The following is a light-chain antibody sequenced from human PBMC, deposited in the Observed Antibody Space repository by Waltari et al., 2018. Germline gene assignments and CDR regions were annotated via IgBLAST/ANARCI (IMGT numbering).Light chain of an antibody. CDR2: GDN. J-gene: IGLJ2*01. V-gene: IGLV1-44*01. Sequence: QSVLTQPPSASGTPGQRVTIPCSGSSSNIGSNPVNWYQQRPGTAPSPPIYGDNPRPSGVPYRFSCSKSGTSASLGISGLQSEDGVDFYCAVWDNRLNCVVFGGGTKLTVL. CDR1: SSNIGSNP. CDR3: AVWDNRLNCVV.